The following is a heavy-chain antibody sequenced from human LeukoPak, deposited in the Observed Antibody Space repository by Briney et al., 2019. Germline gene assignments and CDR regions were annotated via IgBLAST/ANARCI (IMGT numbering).Heavy chain of an antibody. CDR1: GFTFSSYS. Sequence: GGSLRLSCAASGFTFSSYSMNWVRQAPGKGLEWVSSISSSSSNIYYADSVKGRFTISRDNAKNSLYLQMDSLRAEDTAVYYCARDSGYCSGGSCYPQGAFDIWGQGTMVTVSS. D-gene: IGHD2-15*01. CDR2: ISSSSSNI. V-gene: IGHV3-21*01. CDR3: ARDSGYCSGGSCYPQGAFDI. J-gene: IGHJ3*02.